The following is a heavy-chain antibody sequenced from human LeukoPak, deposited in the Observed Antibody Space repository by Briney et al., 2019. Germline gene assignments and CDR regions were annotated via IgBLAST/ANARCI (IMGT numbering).Heavy chain of an antibody. CDR3: ARGLPSTYGYDAFDI. V-gene: IGHV4-59*01. D-gene: IGHD5-18*01. CDR1: GGSISSYY. CDR2: IYYSGTT. Sequence: SETLSLTCTVSGGSISSYYWSWIRQPPGKGLEWIGYIYYSGTTNYNPSLKSRVTISVDTSKNQFSLKLRSVTAADTAVYYCARGLPSTYGYDAFDIWGQGTMVTVSS. J-gene: IGHJ3*02.